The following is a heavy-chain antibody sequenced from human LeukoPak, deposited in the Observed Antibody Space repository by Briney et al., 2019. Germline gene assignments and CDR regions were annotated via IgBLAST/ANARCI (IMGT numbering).Heavy chain of an antibody. CDR3: ARRIYSRSSEGGY. J-gene: IGHJ4*02. Sequence: PSQTLSPTCAVYGWSFSGYYWSWIRQPPGKGLEWIGEINHSGGTNYNPSLKSRVTISVDTSKTQFSLELSSVTAADTGVYYCARRIYSRSSEGGYWGQGTVVTVSS. CDR2: INHSGGT. CDR1: GWSFSGYY. V-gene: IGHV4-34*01. D-gene: IGHD6-6*01.